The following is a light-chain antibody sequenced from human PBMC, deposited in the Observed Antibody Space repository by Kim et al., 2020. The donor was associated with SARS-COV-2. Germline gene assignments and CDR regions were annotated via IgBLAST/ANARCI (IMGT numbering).Light chain of an antibody. Sequence: VHLGQTVRMTCQGDGRRSYYATWYQQKPGQAPILVIYGKNNRPSGIPDRFSGSSSGNTASLTITGTQAGDEADYYCNSRDSNDNVVFGRGTQLTVL. CDR2: GKN. J-gene: IGLJ2*01. CDR3: NSRDSNDNVV. CDR1: GRRSYY. V-gene: IGLV3-19*01.